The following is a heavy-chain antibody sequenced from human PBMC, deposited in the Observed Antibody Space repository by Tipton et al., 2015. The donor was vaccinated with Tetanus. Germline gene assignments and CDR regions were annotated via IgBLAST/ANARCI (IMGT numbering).Heavy chain of an antibody. CDR1: GGSISSSSYY. J-gene: IGHJ4*02. CDR3: ARGGGGWYRNFDY. V-gene: IGHV4-39*01. Sequence: TLSLTCTVSGGSISSSSYYWGWIRQPPGKGLEWIGSIYYSGSTYYNPSLKSRVTISVDTSKNQFSLKLSSVTAADTAVYYCARGGGGWYRNFDYWGQGTLVTVSS. D-gene: IGHD6-19*01. CDR2: IYYSGST.